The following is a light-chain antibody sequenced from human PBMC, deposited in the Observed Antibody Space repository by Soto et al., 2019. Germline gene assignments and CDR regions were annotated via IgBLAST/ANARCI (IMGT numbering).Light chain of an antibody. V-gene: IGKV3-20*01. J-gene: IGKJ2*01. CDR2: GAS. CDR1: QSVSSSY. CDR3: YQYGSSTTQT. Sequence: EVVLTQSPGTLSLSPGERATLSCRASQSVSSSYLAWYQHQPGQAPRLLIYGASSRATGVPDRFSGSGSGTDFTLTISRREPEDFAVYYCYQYGSSTTQTFGQGTKLDIK.